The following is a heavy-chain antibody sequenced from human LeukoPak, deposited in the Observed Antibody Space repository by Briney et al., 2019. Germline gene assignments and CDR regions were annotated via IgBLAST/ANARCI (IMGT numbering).Heavy chain of an antibody. CDR3: ARVPTTVTTWFDY. D-gene: IGHD4-17*01. CDR2: IIPIFGTA. CDR1: GGTFSSYA. Sequence: ASAKVSCKASGGTFSSYAISWVRQAPGQGLEWMGGIIPIFGTANYAQKFQGRVTITTDESTSTAYMELSSLRSEDTAVYYCARVPTTVTTWFDYWGQGTLVTVSS. V-gene: IGHV1-69*05. J-gene: IGHJ4*02.